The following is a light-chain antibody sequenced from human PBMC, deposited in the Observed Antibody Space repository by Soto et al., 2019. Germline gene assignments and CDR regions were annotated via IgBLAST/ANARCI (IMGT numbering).Light chain of an antibody. J-gene: IGLJ1*01. CDR2: EVV. CDR1: KNDIGVYDF. CDR3: KSSASSNTYV. Sequence: QSVLTQPPSASGSPGQSVTISCTGTKNDIGVYDFVSWYQHHPGKAPRLIIYEVVQRPSGVPDRFSGSKSGNTASLTVSGLQAADEADYFCKSSASSNTYVFGSGTKVTVL. V-gene: IGLV2-8*01.